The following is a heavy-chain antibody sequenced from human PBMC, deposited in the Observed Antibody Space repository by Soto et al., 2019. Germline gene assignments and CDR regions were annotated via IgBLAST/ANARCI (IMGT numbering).Heavy chain of an antibody. CDR2: IYSTGST. CDR3: ARDWGSSGWPN. J-gene: IGHJ4*02. CDR1: GHSLSSGGYY. V-gene: IGHV4-31*03. D-gene: IGHD6-19*01. Sequence: LSLTCTVSGHSLSSGGYYWSWIRQHPGKGLEWVGYIYSTGSTLYNPSLKSRLAMSLDTSKNQFSLKLGSVTAADTAIYYCARDWGSSGWPNWGPGTLVTVSS.